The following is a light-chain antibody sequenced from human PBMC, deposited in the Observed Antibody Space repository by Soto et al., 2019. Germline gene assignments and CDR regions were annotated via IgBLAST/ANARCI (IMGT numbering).Light chain of an antibody. J-gene: IGKJ3*01. CDR1: QSVLYSSNNKNY. CDR3: QQYYNIPFT. Sequence: DIVMTQSPDSLAVSLGERATINCKSSQSVLYSSNNKNYLAWYQQKPGKPPKLLIYWASTQESGVPDRFSGSGSGTDFTLTISSLQAEDVAAYYCQQYYNIPFTFGPGTKVDI. V-gene: IGKV4-1*01. CDR2: WAS.